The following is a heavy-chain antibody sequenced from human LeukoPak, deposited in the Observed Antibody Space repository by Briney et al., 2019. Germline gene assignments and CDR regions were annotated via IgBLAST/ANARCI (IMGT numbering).Heavy chain of an antibody. CDR3: ARDRTAVALDY. CDR1: GFTFSSYA. V-gene: IGHV3-30-3*01. CDR2: ISYDGSNK. D-gene: IGHD6-13*01. Sequence: GSLRLSCAASGFTFSSYAMHWVRQAPGKGLEWVAVISYDGSNKYYADSVKGRFTISRDNSKNTLYLQMNSLRAEDTAVYYCARDRTAVALDYWGQGTLVTVPS. J-gene: IGHJ4*02.